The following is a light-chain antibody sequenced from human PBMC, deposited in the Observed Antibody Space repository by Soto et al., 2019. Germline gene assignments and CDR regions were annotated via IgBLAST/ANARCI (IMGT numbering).Light chain of an antibody. Sequence: QSALTQPRSVSGSPGQSVTISCTGRISHVGGYNYVSWYQQHPDEAPQLIIYNVNKRPSGVPDRFSGSKSGNTASLTISGLQAEDEADYYCCSYGGTVVFGGGTKVTVL. CDR2: NVN. CDR3: CSYGGTVV. V-gene: IGLV2-11*01. CDR1: ISHVGGYNY. J-gene: IGLJ2*01.